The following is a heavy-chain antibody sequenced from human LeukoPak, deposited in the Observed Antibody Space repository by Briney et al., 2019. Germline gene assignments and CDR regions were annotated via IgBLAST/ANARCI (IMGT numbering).Heavy chain of an antibody. CDR3: ARRGGAWVVRGVHYYYYYYMDV. D-gene: IGHD3-10*01. CDR2: IYYSGST. CDR1: GGSISSSSYY. J-gene: IGHJ6*03. Sequence: PSETLSLTCTVSGGSISSSSYYWGWIRQPPGKGLEWIGSIYYSGSTYYNPSLKSRVTISVDTSKNQFSLKLSSVTAADTAVYYCARRGGAWVVRGVHYYYYYYMDVWGKGTTVTVSS. V-gene: IGHV4-39*07.